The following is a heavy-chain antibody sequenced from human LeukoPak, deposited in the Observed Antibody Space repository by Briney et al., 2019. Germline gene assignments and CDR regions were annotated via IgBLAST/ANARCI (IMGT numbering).Heavy chain of an antibody. CDR3: ARDRGIAADGMEGGDAFDI. J-gene: IGHJ3*02. CDR1: VASLSRYY. Sequence: SETLSLTCTASVASLSRYYWSWIRQPAGKGLEWIGRIYISDNARYNPSLEGRATLSIDTSKNQISLILRSVTAADTAVYYCARDRGIAADGMEGGDAFDIWGPGTMVSVSP. CDR2: IYISDNA. V-gene: IGHV4-4*07. D-gene: IGHD6-13*01.